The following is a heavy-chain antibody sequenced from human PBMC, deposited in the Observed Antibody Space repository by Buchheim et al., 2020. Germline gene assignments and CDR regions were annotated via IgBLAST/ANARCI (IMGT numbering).Heavy chain of an antibody. Sequence: QVHLVESGGSVVQPGRSLRLSCAASGFTFSSYAMHWVRQAPDKGLVWVGVISFDGNTKYYEDSVKGRFTISRDNSKNTLFLQMDSLRAEDTAVYYCAKDRGDWGQGTL. CDR3: AKDRGD. J-gene: IGHJ4*02. CDR2: ISFDGNTK. D-gene: IGHD1-26*01. V-gene: IGHV3-30*18. CDR1: GFTFSSYA.